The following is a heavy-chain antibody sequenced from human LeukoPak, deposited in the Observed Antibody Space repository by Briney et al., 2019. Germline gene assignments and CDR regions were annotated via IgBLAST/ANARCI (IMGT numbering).Heavy chain of an antibody. D-gene: IGHD6-13*01. CDR3: ARTNIAAAGCFDY. CDR2: IYHSGST. J-gene: IGHJ4*02. V-gene: IGHV4-4*02. CDR1: GGSISSSNW. Sequence: SETLSLTCAVSGGSISSSNWWSWVRQPPGKGLEWIGEIYHSGSTNYNPSLKSRVTISVDKSKNQFSLKLSSVTAADTAVYYCARTNIAAAGCFDYWGQGTLVTVSS.